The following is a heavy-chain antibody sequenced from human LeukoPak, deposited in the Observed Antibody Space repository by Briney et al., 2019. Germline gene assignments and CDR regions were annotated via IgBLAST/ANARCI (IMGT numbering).Heavy chain of an antibody. CDR3: ARNLFSYGLPTDV. V-gene: IGHV5-51*01. D-gene: IGHD3-10*01. J-gene: IGHJ6*04. Sequence: GESLKISCKGSGYSFTSYWIGWVRQMPGKGLEWMGIIYPGDSDTRYSPSFQGQVTISADKSISTAYLQWSSLKASDTAMYYCARNLFSYGLPTDVWGKGTTVTVSS. CDR2: IYPGDSDT. CDR1: GYSFTSYW.